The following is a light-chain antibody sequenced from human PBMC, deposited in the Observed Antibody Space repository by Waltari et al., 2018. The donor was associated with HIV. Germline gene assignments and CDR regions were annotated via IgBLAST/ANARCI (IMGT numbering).Light chain of an antibody. CDR2: WAS. Sequence: DIVMTQSPDTLALSLGERATINCRSSQSVQYSNHNNYLAWYQQKPGQPPKLLIYWASSRQSGVPDRFSGSGSGTDFTLTISSLQAEDVAVYYCHQYYTTPRTFGQGTKLEIK. CDR3: HQYYTTPRT. V-gene: IGKV4-1*01. CDR1: QSVQYSNHNNY. J-gene: IGKJ2*01.